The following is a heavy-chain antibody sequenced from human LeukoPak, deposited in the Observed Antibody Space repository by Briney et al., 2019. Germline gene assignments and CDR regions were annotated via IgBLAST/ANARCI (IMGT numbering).Heavy chain of an antibody. D-gene: IGHD3-9*01. CDR2: IHHGGTT. CDR3: ARRGYDILTGYYGWFDP. J-gene: IGHJ5*02. V-gene: IGHV4-39*01. Sequence: SETLSLTCTVSGDSISRSSYYWGWIRQPPGKGLEWIGSIHHGGTTYYNPSPKSRVTISVDTSENQFSLRLSSVTTADTAVYYCARRGYDILTGYYGWFDPWGQGTLVTVSS. CDR1: GDSISRSSYY.